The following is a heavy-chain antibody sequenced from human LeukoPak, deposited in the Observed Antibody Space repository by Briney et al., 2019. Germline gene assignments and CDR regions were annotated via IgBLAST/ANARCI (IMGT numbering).Heavy chain of an antibody. CDR2: MNPNSGNT. CDR3: ARAVSDGLRYFDWLSSSDYYYYMDV. Sequence: GASVKVSCKASGYTFTSYDINWVRQATGQGLEWMGWMNPNSGNTGYAQKFQGRVTITADESTSTAYMELSSLRSEDTAVYYCARAVSDGLRYFDWLSSSDYYYYMDVWGKGTTVTISS. CDR1: GYTFTSYD. D-gene: IGHD3-9*01. J-gene: IGHJ6*03. V-gene: IGHV1-8*03.